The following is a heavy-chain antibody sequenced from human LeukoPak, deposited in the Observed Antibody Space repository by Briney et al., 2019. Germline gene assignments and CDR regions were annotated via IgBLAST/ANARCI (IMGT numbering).Heavy chain of an antibody. CDR3: AKIGLNPFYN. CDR2: IRYDGSNK. J-gene: IGHJ3*02. CDR1: GFTFSSYG. V-gene: IGHV3-30*02. Sequence: GGSLRLSCAASGFTFSSYGMHWVRQAPGKGLEWVAFIRYDGSNKYYADSVKGRFTISRDNSKNTLYLQMNSLRAEDTAVYYWAKIGLNPFYNRGQGTKVTGSS.